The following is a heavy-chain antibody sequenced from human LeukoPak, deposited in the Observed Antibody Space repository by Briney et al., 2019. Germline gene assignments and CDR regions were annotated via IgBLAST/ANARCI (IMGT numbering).Heavy chain of an antibody. D-gene: IGHD1-1*01. V-gene: IGHV3-74*01. CDR2: INTHGNTA. Sequence: PGGSLRLSCAISGFKFNSYWMNWVRQVPGKGLVWVAHINTHGNTANYADSVKGRFTISRDNAKSTLYLQMNSLRAEDTAVYYCAKTGTPWYYFDYWGQGTLVTVSS. J-gene: IGHJ4*02. CDR3: AKTGTPWYYFDY. CDR1: GFKFNSYW.